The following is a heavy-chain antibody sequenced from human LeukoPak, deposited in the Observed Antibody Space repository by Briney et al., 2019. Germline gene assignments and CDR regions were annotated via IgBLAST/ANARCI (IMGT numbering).Heavy chain of an antibody. CDR2: IKNDGSQK. CDR3: AKDIYRGLDMATRPDY. J-gene: IGHJ4*02. D-gene: IGHD5-24*01. V-gene: IGHV3-7*03. CDR1: EFTISNYW. Sequence: PGGSLRLSCAASEFTISNYWMTWVRQAPGRGLEWVANIKNDGSQKYYADSVKGRFTISRDDSKNSLYLQMNSLRTEDTALYYCAKDIYRGLDMATRPDYWGQGTLVTVSS.